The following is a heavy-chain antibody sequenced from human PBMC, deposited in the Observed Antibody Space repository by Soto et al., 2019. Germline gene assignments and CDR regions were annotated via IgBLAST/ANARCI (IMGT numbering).Heavy chain of an antibody. D-gene: IGHD2-2*02. J-gene: IGHJ5*02. Sequence: GASVKVSCKASGYTFTGYYIHWVRQAPGQGLEWMGWINPNSGGTNYAQKFQGRVTMTRDTSINTVYMELSSLRSDDTAVYYCARGLDLIVVEPAAILYWFDPWGQGTLVTVSS. CDR2: INPNSGGT. CDR3: ARGLDLIVVEPAAILYWFDP. CDR1: GYTFTGYY. V-gene: IGHV1-2*02.